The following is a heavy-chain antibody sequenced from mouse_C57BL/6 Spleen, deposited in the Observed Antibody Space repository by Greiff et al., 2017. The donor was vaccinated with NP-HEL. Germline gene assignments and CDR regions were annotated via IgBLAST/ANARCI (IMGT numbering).Heavy chain of an antibody. V-gene: IGHV5-17*01. J-gene: IGHJ2*01. CDR1: GFTFSDYG. CDR3: ARGYYFDY. Sequence: EVMLVESGGGLVKPGGSLKLSCAASGFTFSDYGMHWVRQAPEKGLEWVAYISRGSSTIYYADTVKGRSTISRDNANSTLFLQMTSLRSEDTAVYYCARGYYFDYWGQGTTLTVSS. CDR2: ISRGSSTI.